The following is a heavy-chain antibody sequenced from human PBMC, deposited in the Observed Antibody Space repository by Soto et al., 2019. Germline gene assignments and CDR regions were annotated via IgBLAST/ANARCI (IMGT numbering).Heavy chain of an antibody. D-gene: IGHD6-6*01. V-gene: IGHV3-23*01. CDR3: AKNWATTCSSSSH. J-gene: IGHJ4*02. Sequence: EVQLLESGGGLVQPGGSLRLSCAASGFTFSTYAMSWVRQAPGKGLEWVSAISGSGGSTYYADSVKGRFTISRDKSKNTLYLQMNSLRAEDTAVYYCAKNWATTCSSSSHWGQGNLVTVSS. CDR2: ISGSGGST. CDR1: GFTFSTYA.